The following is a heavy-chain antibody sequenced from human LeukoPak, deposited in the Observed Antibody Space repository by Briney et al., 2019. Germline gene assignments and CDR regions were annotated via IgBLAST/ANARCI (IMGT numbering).Heavy chain of an antibody. J-gene: IGHJ5*02. Sequence: PSETLSLTCTVSGGSISSYYWSWIRQPAGKGLEWIGRIYTSGSTNYNPSPKSRVTMSVDTSKNQFSLKLSSVTAADTALYFCARDCTGRFSRDYYDPWGQGTLVTVSS. V-gene: IGHV4-4*07. D-gene: IGHD2-8*02. CDR2: IYTSGST. CDR1: GGSISSYY. CDR3: ARDCTGRFSRDYYDP.